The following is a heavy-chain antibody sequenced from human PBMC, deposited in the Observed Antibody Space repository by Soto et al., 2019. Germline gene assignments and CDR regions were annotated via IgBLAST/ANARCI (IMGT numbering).Heavy chain of an antibody. Sequence: SGPTLVNPTQTLTLTCTFSGFSLSTSGVGVGWIRQPPGKALEWLALIYWDDDKRYSPSLKSRLTITKDTSKNQVVLTMTNMDPVDTATYYCAHTYYDFWSGYYNHNWFDPWGQGTLVTVSS. V-gene: IGHV2-5*02. CDR3: AHTYYDFWSGYYNHNWFDP. J-gene: IGHJ5*02. D-gene: IGHD3-3*01. CDR1: GFSLSTSGVG. CDR2: IYWDDDK.